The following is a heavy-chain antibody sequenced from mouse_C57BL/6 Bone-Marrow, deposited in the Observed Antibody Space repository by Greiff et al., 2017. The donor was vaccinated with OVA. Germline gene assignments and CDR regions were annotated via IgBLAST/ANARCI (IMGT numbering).Heavy chain of an antibody. J-gene: IGHJ3*01. CDR2: INPNNGGT. Sequence: VQLQQSGPELVKPGASVKISCKASGYTFTDYYMNWVKQSHGKSLEWIGDINPNNGGTSYNQKFKGKATLTVDKSSSTAYMELRSLTSEDSAVYYCARAPSSPAWFAYWGQGTLVTVSA. V-gene: IGHV1-26*01. CDR3: ARAPSSPAWFAY. CDR1: GYTFTDYY. D-gene: IGHD1-1*01.